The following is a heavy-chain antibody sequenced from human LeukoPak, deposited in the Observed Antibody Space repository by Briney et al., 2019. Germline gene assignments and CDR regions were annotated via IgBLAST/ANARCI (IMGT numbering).Heavy chain of an antibody. V-gene: IGHV3-21*01. CDR2: ISSSSSYI. D-gene: IGHD1-26*01. Sequence: GGTLRLSCAASGFIFSSYSMNWVRQAPGKGLEWVSSISSSSSYIYYADSVKGRFTISRDNAKNSLYLQMNSLRAEDTAVYYCARVGRGIVGALDYWGQGTLVTVSS. J-gene: IGHJ4*02. CDR3: ARVGRGIVGALDY. CDR1: GFIFSSYS.